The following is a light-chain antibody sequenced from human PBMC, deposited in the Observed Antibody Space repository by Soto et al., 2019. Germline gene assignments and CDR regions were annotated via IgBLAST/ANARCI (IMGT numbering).Light chain of an antibody. Sequence: EIVMTQSPASLSVSPGETATLSCRASQRVGVNLAWYQQKPGQAPRLLIYHASTRATGVPARFSGSGSGTDFTLTISSLQSEDIAFFYCQQYNSCPRTFGQGTKVEIK. V-gene: IGKV3-15*01. CDR1: QRVGVN. CDR2: HAS. J-gene: IGKJ1*01. CDR3: QQYNSCPRT.